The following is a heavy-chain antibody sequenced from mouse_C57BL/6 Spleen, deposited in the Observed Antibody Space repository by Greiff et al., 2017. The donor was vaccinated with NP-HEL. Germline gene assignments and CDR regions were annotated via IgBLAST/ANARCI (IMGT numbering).Heavy chain of an antibody. J-gene: IGHJ4*01. CDR3: ARLDYAIDY. Sequence: EVQLQQSGPELVKPGASVKISCKASGYSFTGYYMHWVKQSHGNILDWIGYIYTYNGDSSYNQNFKGTATLTVDKSSSTAYMELSSLTTEDSAVYYCARLDYAIDYWGQGTTVTVSS. CDR1: GYSFTGYY. V-gene: IGHV1-31*01. CDR2: IYTYNGDS.